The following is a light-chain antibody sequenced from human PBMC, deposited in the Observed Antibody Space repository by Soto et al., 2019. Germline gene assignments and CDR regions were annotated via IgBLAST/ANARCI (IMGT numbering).Light chain of an antibody. CDR3: QQYNSYS. CDR1: QTITKW. CDR2: DAS. J-gene: IGKJ1*01. V-gene: IGKV1-5*01. Sequence: DIQMTQSPSILSASVGDRVTITCRSSQTITKWLAWYQQKPGKAPRLLIYDASSLESWVPSRFSGSGSGTEFTLTISSLQSDDFATYYFQQYNSYSFGQGTKVDIK.